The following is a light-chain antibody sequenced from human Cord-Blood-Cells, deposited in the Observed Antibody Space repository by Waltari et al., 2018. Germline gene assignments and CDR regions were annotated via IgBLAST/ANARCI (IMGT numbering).Light chain of an antibody. J-gene: IGLJ3*02. CDR3: CSYAGSSTV. Sequence: QSALTQPASVSGSPGQSITISCTGTSSDVGSYNLVSWYPQPPGKAPKLMIYEGSKRPQGVSNRFSGSKSGNTASLTISGLQAEDEADYYCCSYAGSSTVFGGGTKLTVL. V-gene: IGLV2-23*01. CDR2: EGS. CDR1: SSDVGSYNL.